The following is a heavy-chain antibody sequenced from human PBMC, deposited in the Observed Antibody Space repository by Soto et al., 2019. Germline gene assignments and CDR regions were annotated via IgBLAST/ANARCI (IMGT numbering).Heavy chain of an antibody. Sequence: ASVKVSCKASGYTFTRYGISWVRQAPGQGLGWMGWISAYNGNTNYAQKLQGRVTLTTDTSTRTAYMELRSLRSDDTTVYYYERGNDFWSGYYSSYYGMDVCGQGTTVTVSS. J-gene: IGHJ6*02. D-gene: IGHD3-3*01. CDR2: ISAYNGNT. CDR1: GYTFTRYG. CDR3: ERGNDFWSGYYSSYYGMDV. V-gene: IGHV1-18*04.